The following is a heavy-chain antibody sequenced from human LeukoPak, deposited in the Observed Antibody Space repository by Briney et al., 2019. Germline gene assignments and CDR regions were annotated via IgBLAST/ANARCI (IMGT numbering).Heavy chain of an antibody. CDR2: IDHRGTA. V-gene: IGHV4-34*01. J-gene: IGHJ4*02. CDR3: AVGITILGVAASFDS. Sequence: SETMSLTCAVYGASYNAYYWSWIRRPPGKGLEWIGDIDHRGTATYNPSLKSRLSISADASKNQFSLKLNSVTDADTAVYYCAVGITILGVAASFDSWGQGNLVIVSS. CDR1: GASYNAYY. D-gene: IGHD3-3*01.